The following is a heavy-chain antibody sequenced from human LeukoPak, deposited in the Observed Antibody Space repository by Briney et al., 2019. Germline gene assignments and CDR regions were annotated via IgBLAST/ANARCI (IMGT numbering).Heavy chain of an antibody. D-gene: IGHD3-3*01. CDR3: ARTTYYDFWSGYGAFDI. CDR1: GYTFTGYY. Sequence: GASVNVSCKASGYTFTGYYMHWVRQAPGQGLEWMGWINPNSGGTNYAQKFQGRVTMTRDTSISTAYMELSRLRSDDTAVYYSARTTYYDFWSGYGAFDIWGQGTMVTVSS. J-gene: IGHJ3*02. CDR2: INPNSGGT. V-gene: IGHV1-2*02.